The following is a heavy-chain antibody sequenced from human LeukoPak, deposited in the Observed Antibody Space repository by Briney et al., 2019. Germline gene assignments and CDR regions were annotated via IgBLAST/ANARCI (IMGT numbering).Heavy chain of an antibody. CDR2: ISSSGSTI. CDR1: GFIFSSYE. CDR3: ARVYDELSI. Sequence: GGSRRLSCAASGFIFSSYEMNWDRQAPGKGLEWVSYISSSGSTIYYADSVKGRFTISRDNAKTSLYLKMKSLRAEDSAIYYCARVYDELSIWGQGTTVTVSS. D-gene: IGHD2-8*01. V-gene: IGHV3-48*03. J-gene: IGHJ3*02.